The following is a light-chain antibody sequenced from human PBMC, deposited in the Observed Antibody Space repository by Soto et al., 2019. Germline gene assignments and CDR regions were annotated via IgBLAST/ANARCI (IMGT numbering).Light chain of an antibody. CDR1: ESVDNNY. V-gene: IGKV3-20*01. CDR2: AAS. J-gene: IGKJ2*01. Sequence: EIVLTQSPGTLSLSPGERATLSCRASESVDNNYLAWYQQKPGQAPRRLIYAASSRATGIPDRFSGSGSGTDFTLTISRLDPEDFAVYYCQQYGTALYTFGQGTKLEVK. CDR3: QQYGTALYT.